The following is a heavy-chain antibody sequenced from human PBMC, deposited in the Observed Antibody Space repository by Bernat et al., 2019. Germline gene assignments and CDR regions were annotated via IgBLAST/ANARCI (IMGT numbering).Heavy chain of an antibody. D-gene: IGHD6-25*01. CDR3: ARDIDAASSLDS. CDR1: GYTFTSYG. Sequence: QVQLVQSGAEVKKPGASVKVSCKASGYTFTSYGISWVRQAPGQGLEWMGWIKPSSGDTNYAQIFQGRVTMTRDTSINTAYMELSSLRSDDTALYYCARDIDAASSLDSWGQGTPVTVSS. J-gene: IGHJ4*02. CDR2: IKPSSGDT. V-gene: IGHV1-2*02.